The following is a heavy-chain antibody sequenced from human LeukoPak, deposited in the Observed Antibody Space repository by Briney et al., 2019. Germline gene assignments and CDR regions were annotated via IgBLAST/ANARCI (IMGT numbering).Heavy chain of an antibody. CDR1: GGSISSGGYY. D-gene: IGHD6-13*01. Sequence: SQTLSLTCTVSGGSISSGGYYWSWICQHPGKGLEWIGYIYYSGSTYYNPSLKSRVTISVDTSKNQFSLKLSSVTAADTAVYYCAIAAAGRPFDYWGQGTLVTVSS. J-gene: IGHJ4*02. CDR2: IYYSGST. CDR3: AIAAAGRPFDY. V-gene: IGHV4-31*03.